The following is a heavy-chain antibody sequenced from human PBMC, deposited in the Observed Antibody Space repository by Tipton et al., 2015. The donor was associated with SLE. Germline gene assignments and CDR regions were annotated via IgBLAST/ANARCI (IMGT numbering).Heavy chain of an antibody. CDR1: GYTFTSYG. Sequence: QLVQSGAEVKKPGASVKVSCKASGYTFTSYGISWVRQAPGQGLEWMGWMSAYNGNTNYAQKLQGSVTMTTDTSTSTAYMELRSLRSDDTAGYYCAREIPSRSFTGAIASRPVDLDYWGQGTLVAVSS. CDR2: MSAYNGNT. V-gene: IGHV1-18*01. J-gene: IGHJ4*02. D-gene: IGHD2-2*01. CDR3: AREIPSRSFTGAIASRPVDLDY.